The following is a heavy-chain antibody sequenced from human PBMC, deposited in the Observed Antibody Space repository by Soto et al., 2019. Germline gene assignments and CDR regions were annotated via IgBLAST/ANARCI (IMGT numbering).Heavy chain of an antibody. J-gene: IGHJ6*02. CDR1: GGSISSSNW. D-gene: IGHD3-3*01. Sequence: SETLSLTCAVSGGSISSSNWWSWVRQPPGKGLEWIGEIYHSGSTNYNPSLKSRVTISVDKSKNQFSLKLSSVTAADTAVYYCARTWVTIFGVVPCYYGMDVWGQGTTVTVSS. CDR2: IYHSGST. V-gene: IGHV4-4*02. CDR3: ARTWVTIFGVVPCYYGMDV.